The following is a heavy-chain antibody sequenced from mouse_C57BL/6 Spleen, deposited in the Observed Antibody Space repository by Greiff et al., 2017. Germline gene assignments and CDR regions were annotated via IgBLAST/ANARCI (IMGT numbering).Heavy chain of an antibody. CDR1: GYTFTSYW. J-gene: IGHJ3*01. V-gene: IGHV1-55*01. CDR2: IYPGSGST. Sequence: QVQLQQPGAELVKPGASVKMSCKASGYTFTSYWITWVKQRPGQGLEWIGDIYPGSGSTNYNEKFKSKATLTVDTSSSTAYMQLSSLTSEDSAVYYCARYDYDGDSFAYWGQGTLVTVSA. D-gene: IGHD2-4*01. CDR3: ARYDYDGDSFAY.